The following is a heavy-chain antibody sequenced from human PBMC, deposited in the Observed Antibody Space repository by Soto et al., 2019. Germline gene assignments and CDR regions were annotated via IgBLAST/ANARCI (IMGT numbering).Heavy chain of an antibody. J-gene: IGHJ4*02. CDR3: ARDLGGCTDY. Sequence: ASVKVSCKASGYTFTSQNMHWVRQAPGQGLEWMGVINPSIGTTTYAQKFQGRVTMTSDTSTSTVYMEVSSLRSEDTAVYYCARDLGGCTDYWGQGTLVTVSS. D-gene: IGHD2-8*01. CDR2: INPSIGTT. CDR1: GYTFTSQN. V-gene: IGHV1-46*01.